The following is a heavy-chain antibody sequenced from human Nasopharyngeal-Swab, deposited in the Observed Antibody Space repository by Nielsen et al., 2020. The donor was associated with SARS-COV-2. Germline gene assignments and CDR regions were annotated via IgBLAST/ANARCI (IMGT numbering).Heavy chain of an antibody. CDR3: ARGHPTRDAFDI. Sequence: GSLRLSCTVSGGSISSSSYYWGWIRQPPGKGPEWIGSIYYSGSTYYNPSLKSRVTISVDTSKNQFSLKLSSVTAADTAVYYCARGHPTRDAFDIWGQGTMVTVSS. CDR2: IYYSGST. D-gene: IGHD1-1*01. J-gene: IGHJ3*02. CDR1: GGSISSSSYY. V-gene: IGHV4-39*07.